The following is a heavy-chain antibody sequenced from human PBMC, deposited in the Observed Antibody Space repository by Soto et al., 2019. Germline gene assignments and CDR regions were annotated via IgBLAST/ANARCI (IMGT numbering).Heavy chain of an antibody. J-gene: IGHJ5*02. CDR2: IIPILGIA. CDR1: GGTFSSYT. D-gene: IGHD6-13*01. CDR3: GRDSSSGYMERGNWFAP. Sequence: QVQLVQSGAEVKKPGSSVKVSCKASGGTFSSYTISWVRQAPGQGLEWMGRIIPILGIANYAQKFQGRVTITADKSTSTAYRELSSLRSEDTAVYYCGRDSSSGYMERGNWFAPWGQGTLVPVSS. V-gene: IGHV1-69*08.